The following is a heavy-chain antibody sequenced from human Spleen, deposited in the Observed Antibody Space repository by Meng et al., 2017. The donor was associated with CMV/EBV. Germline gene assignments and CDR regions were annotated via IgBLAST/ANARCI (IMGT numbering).Heavy chain of an antibody. CDR2: INLDSGAT. J-gene: IGHJ4*02. CDR1: EFTFSDYY. Sequence: KASEFTFSDYYMHWLRQAPGQGLGWMAWINLDSGATNYPQRFQGRVTLTRDSSITTAYMDLSRLTADDTAVYYCARDSAILAGTYFDYWGQGSLVTVSS. CDR3: ARDSAILAGTYFDY. V-gene: IGHV1-2*02. D-gene: IGHD6-19*01.